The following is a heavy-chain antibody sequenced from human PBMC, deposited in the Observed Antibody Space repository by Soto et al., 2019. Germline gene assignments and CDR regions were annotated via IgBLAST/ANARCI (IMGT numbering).Heavy chain of an antibody. CDR3: AKGEGYCSGGSCYNWFDR. J-gene: IGHJ5*02. D-gene: IGHD2-15*01. CDR2: IGSSGDRTI. CDR1: GFTFSIYS. V-gene: IGHV3-48*02. Sequence: GGSLRLSCAASGFTFSIYSMNWVRQAPGKGLEWVSYIGSSGDRTIYYADSVKGRFTISRDNAKNALYLQMNSLRDEDSAVYYCAKGEGYCSGGSCYNWFDRWGQGTLVTVSS.